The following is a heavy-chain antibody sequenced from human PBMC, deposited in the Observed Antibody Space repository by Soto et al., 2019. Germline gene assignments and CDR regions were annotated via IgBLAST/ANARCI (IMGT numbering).Heavy chain of an antibody. V-gene: IGHV1-69*13. CDR3: ARAPIVVVTAIRYYFDY. CDR2: IIPIFGTA. CDR1: GGTFSSYA. D-gene: IGHD2-21*02. J-gene: IGHJ4*02. Sequence: SVKVSCKASGGTFSSYAISWVRQAPGQGLEWMGGIIPIFGTANYAQKFQGRVTITADESTSTAYMGLSSLRSEDTAVYSCARAPIVVVTAIRYYFDYWGQGTLVTVSS.